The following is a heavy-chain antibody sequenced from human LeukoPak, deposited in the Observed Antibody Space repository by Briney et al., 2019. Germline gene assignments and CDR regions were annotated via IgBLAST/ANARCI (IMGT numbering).Heavy chain of an antibody. Sequence: PSETLSLTCAVYGXSFSGYYWSWIRQPPGKGLEWIGEINHSGSTNYNPSLKSRVTISVDTSKNQFSLKLSSVTAADTAVYYGARAGDNSGYSDYWGQGTLVTVSS. J-gene: IGHJ4*02. D-gene: IGHD3-22*01. CDR3: ARAGDNSGYSDY. V-gene: IGHV4-34*01. CDR1: GXSFSGYY. CDR2: INHSGST.